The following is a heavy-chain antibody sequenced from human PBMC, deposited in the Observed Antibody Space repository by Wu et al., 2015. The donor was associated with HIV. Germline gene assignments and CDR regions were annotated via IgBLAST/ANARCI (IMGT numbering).Heavy chain of an antibody. CDR2: INPDNGAT. D-gene: IGHD3-10*01. V-gene: IGHV1-2*02. CDR1: GYTFTGYY. J-gene: IGHJ3*02. Sequence: QVQLLQSGAEVKEPGASVKVSCKAAGYTFTGYYIHWVRQAPGQGLEWMGWINPDNGATNYAQKFQGRVTMTSDTSTKTAFLEVRSLRSDDTAIYFCARARLISPSYYGAGAYCDAFDIWGQGTVVTVSS. CDR3: ARARLISPSYYGAGAYCDAFDI.